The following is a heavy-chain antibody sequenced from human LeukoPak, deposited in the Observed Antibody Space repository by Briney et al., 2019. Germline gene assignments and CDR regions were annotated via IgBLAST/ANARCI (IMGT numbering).Heavy chain of an antibody. CDR3: ARLLKGAHHYYYYYYYMDV. V-gene: IGHV4-38-2*02. Sequence: PSETLSLTCTVSGYSISSGYYWGWIRQPPGKGLEWIGNIYNSGSTYYSPSLKSRVTISVDTSKNQFSLKLSSVTAADTAVYYCARLLKGAHHYYYYYYYMDVWGKGTTVTISS. D-gene: IGHD1-14*01. CDR1: GYSISSGYY. J-gene: IGHJ6*03. CDR2: IYNSGST.